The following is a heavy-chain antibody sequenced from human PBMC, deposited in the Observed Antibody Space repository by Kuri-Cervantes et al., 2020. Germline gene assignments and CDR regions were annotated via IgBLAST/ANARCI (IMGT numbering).Heavy chain of an antibody. CDR3: ARDRDSVWSGYRPLDY. V-gene: IGHV1-69*13. J-gene: IGHJ4*02. Sequence: SVKVSCKASGGTFSSYAISWVRQAPGQGLEWMGGIIPIFGTANYAQKFQGRVTITADESTSTAYMELRSLRSDDTAVYYCARDRDSVWSGYRPLDYWGQGTLVTVSS. CDR2: IIPIFGTA. CDR1: GGTFSSYA. D-gene: IGHD3-3*01.